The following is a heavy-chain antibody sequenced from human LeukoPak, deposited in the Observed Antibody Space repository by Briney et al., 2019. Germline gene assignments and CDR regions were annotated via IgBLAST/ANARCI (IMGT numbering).Heavy chain of an antibody. J-gene: IGHJ4*02. V-gene: IGHV3-30-3*01. Sequence: PGRSLRLSCAASGFTFSSYAMHWVRQAPGKGLEWVAVISYDGSNKYYADSVKGRFTISRDNFKNTLYLQMNSLRAEDTAVYYCARGPHYYDSSGYYYRLLDYWGQGTLVTVSS. CDR2: ISYDGSNK. D-gene: IGHD3-22*01. CDR3: ARGPHYYDSSGYYYRLLDY. CDR1: GFTFSSYA.